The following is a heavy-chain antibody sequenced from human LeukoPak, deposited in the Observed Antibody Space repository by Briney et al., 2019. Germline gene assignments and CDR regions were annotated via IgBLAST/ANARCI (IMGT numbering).Heavy chain of an antibody. J-gene: IGHJ6*02. V-gene: IGHV5-51*01. CDR2: IYPGDSDT. CDR3: ARDGSYGTYYYGMDV. D-gene: IGHD5-18*01. CDR1: GYSFTSYW. Sequence: GESLKISCKGSGYSFTSYWIGWVRQMPGKGLEWMGIIYPGDSDTRYSPSFQGQVTISADKSISTAYLQWSSLKASDTAMYYCARDGSYGTYYYGMDVWGQGTTVTVSS.